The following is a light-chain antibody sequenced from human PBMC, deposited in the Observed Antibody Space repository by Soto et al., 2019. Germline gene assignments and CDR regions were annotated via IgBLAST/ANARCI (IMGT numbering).Light chain of an antibody. CDR2: GAS. CDR3: RQYNSWTTIT. CDR1: QSISSK. J-gene: IGKJ5*01. Sequence: EIVMTQSPATLSVSPGERATLSCRASQSISSKLGWYQQRPGQAPRLLIYGASTRATGVPARFSGSGSGTEFTLTISSLQSEDSAVYYCRQYNSWTTITFGQGTRLEIK. V-gene: IGKV3-15*01.